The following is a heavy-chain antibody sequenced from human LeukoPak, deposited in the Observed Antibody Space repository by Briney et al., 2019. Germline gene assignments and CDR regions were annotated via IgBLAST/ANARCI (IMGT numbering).Heavy chain of an antibody. CDR3: ARKHDLYWYFDL. J-gene: IGHJ2*01. CDR2: INHSGST. V-gene: IGHV4-39*07. D-gene: IGHD1-1*01. CDR1: GGSISSSSYY. Sequence: SETLSLTCTVSGGSISSSSYYWGWIRQPPGKGLEWIGEINHSGSTNYNPSLKSRVTISVDTSKNQFSLKLSSVTAADTAVYYCARKHDLYWYFDLWGRGTLVTVSS.